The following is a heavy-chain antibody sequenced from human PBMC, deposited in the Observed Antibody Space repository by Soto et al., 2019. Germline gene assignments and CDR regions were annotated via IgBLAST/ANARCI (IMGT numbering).Heavy chain of an antibody. CDR2: INPSGTT. J-gene: IGHJ4*02. V-gene: IGHV4-34*01. CDR1: GGSFSGYY. Sequence: QVQLQQWGAGLLKPSETLSLTCAVYGGSFSGYYWSRIRQPPGKGLEWIGEINPSGTTNYTPSLKSRVTMSGDTPKNQFSLKMTSVTAADTAVYYCARGRDGGAAIWGQGTLVTVSS. CDR3: ARGRDGGAAI. D-gene: IGHD4-17*01.